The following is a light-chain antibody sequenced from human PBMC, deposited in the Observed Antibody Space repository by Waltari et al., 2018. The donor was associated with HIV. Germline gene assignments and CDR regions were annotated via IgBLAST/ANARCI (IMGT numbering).Light chain of an antibody. V-gene: IGLV2-8*01. CDR2: EVT. J-gene: IGLJ2*01. CDR3: SSYTGSNNV. Sequence: QSALTQPPSASVSPGQSVTIPCTGTSSDVGRYNYVSWYQQHPGKAPKLMIYEVTGRPSGVPGRCVGTRPGNTASLTVSGLQADDEADYYCSSYTGSNNVFGGGTKLTVL. CDR1: SSDVGRYNY.